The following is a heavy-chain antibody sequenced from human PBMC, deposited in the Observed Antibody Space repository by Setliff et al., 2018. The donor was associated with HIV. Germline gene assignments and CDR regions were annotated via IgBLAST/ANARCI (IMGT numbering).Heavy chain of an antibody. D-gene: IGHD5-18*01. CDR2: IKPDGSEK. CDR3: AVTSMASSFDY. V-gene: IGHV3-7*01. Sequence: GGSLRLSCAASGLTFSSSWMSWVRQAPGKGLEWVANIKPDGSEKYYVDSVKGRFTISRDNTENSLYLQMNSLRAEDTAVYYCAVTSMASSFDYWGQGALVTVSS. CDR1: GLTFSSSW. J-gene: IGHJ4*02.